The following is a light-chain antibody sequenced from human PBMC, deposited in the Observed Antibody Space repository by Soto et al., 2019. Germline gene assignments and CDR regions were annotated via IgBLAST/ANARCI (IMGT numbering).Light chain of an antibody. CDR2: DVS. Sequence: QSVLTQPRSVSGSPGHSVAISCTGTSSDVGGYDYVSWYQQHPGKAPNVIIFDVSKRPSGVPDRFSGSKSGNTASLTISGLQAEDEADYYCCSYAGGPYVFGTGTKVTVL. CDR1: SSDVGGYDY. J-gene: IGLJ1*01. V-gene: IGLV2-11*01. CDR3: CSYAGGPYV.